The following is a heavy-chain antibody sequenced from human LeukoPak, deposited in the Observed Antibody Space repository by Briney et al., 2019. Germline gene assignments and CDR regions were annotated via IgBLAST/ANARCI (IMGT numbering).Heavy chain of an antibody. CDR2: IFPFDSAT. CDR3: ARPGSGGPDY. J-gene: IGHJ4*02. D-gene: IGHD3-3*01. CDR1: GYSFPNFW. V-gene: IGHV5-51*01. Sequence: GESLKISCKASGYSFPNFWIGWVRPMPGKGLEWMGIIFPFDSATKYSPSFQGQVTISADKSITTAYLQWSSLKASDTAMYYCARPGSGGPDYWGQGTLVTVSS.